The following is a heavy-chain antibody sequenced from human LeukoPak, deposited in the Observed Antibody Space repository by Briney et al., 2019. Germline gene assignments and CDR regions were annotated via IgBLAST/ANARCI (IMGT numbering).Heavy chain of an antibody. CDR3: TTDLDYYYYYMDV. CDR2: IKSKTDGGTT. Sequence: KSGGSLRLSCAASGFTFSTYGMSWVRQAPGKGLGWVGRIKSKTDGGTTDYAAPVKGRFTISRDDSKNTLYLQMNSLKTGDTAVYYCTTDLDYYYYYMDVWGKGTTVTVSS. CDR1: GFTFSTYG. V-gene: IGHV3-15*01. J-gene: IGHJ6*03.